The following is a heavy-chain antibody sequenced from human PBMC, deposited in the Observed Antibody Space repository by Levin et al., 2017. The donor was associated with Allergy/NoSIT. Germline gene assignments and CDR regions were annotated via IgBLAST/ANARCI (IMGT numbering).Heavy chain of an antibody. V-gene: IGHV3-23*01. J-gene: IGHJ4*02. CDR2: ISGSGDST. D-gene: IGHD2-8*02. CDR1: GLIFSSKA. CDR3: AKLVTETGGDDY. Sequence: QAGGSLRLSCATSGLIFSSKAMSWVRQAPGKGLECVSSISGSGDSTYYADSAKGRFTISRDNSKNTLYLQMNSLRDEDTAVYYCAKLVTETGGDDYWGQGTLVTVSS.